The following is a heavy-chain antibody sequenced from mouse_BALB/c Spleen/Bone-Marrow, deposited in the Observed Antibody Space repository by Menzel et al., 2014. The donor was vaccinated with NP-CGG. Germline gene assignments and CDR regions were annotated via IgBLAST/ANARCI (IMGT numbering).Heavy chain of an antibody. CDR3: ARSDGYYYAMDY. J-gene: IGHJ4*01. CDR1: GYTFSSYW. Sequence: QVTLKECGAELMKPGASVKISCKATGYTFSSYWIEWVKQRPGHGLEWIGEILPGSGSTNYNEKFKGKATFTADTSSNTAYMQLSSLTSEDSAVYYCARSDGYYYAMDYWGQGTSVTVSS. CDR2: ILPGSGST. V-gene: IGHV1-9*01. D-gene: IGHD2-3*01.